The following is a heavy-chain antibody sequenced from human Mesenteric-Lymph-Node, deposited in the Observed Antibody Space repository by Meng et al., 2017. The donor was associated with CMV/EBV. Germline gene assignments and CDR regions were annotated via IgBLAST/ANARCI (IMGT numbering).Heavy chain of an antibody. CDR1: GFTFSKYG. CDR2: ISSSGSTI. D-gene: IGHD1-1*01. Sequence: GGSLRLSCVASGFTFSKYGMHWVRQAPGKGLEWVSYISSSGSTIYYADSVKGRFTISRDNAKNSLYLQMNSLRAEDTAVYFCARYNWNVDYWGQGTLVTVSS. CDR3: ARYNWNVDY. V-gene: IGHV3-48*04. J-gene: IGHJ4*02.